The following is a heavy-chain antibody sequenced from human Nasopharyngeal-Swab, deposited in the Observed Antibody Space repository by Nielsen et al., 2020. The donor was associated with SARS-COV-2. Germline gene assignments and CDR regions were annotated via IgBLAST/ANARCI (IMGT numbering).Heavy chain of an antibody. D-gene: IGHD5-12*01. Sequence: GESLKISCAASGFSFSTTDMHWVRQAPGKGLEWVAVTSYDESHKYYAGSVHGRFTISRDNSKNTLYLQMNSLRAEDTAVYYCARGRGGGYDPWGYYYYDMDVWGHGTTVTVSS. CDR2: TSYDESHK. CDR1: GFSFSTTD. V-gene: IGHV3-30*03. CDR3: ARGRGGGYDPWGYYYYDMDV. J-gene: IGHJ6*02.